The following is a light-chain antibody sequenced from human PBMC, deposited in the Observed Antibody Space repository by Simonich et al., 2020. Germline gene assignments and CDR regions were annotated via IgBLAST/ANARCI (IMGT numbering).Light chain of an antibody. Sequence: EIVMTQSPATLSVSPGERATLSCRASKSVSSNLAWYQQKPGQAPRLLIYGASTRATSIPARFSGSGSGTEFTLTISSMQSEDFAVYYCQQYNNWPWTFGQGTKVEIK. J-gene: IGKJ1*01. CDR1: KSVSSN. CDR2: GAS. V-gene: IGKV3-15*01. CDR3: QQYNNWPWT.